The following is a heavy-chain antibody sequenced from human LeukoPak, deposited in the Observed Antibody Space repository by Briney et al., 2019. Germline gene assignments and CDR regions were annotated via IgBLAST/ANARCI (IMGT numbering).Heavy chain of an antibody. CDR2: IYWDDDK. CDR1: DFSLSTRGGN. D-gene: IGHD3-22*01. CDR3: VYRRSSGGYFDF. Sequence: SGPTLVKPPQTLTLTGTFADFSLSTRGGNVGWIRQPPGKALEWLALIYWDDDKRYSPSLKSRLTITKDTSKNQVVLSLTNMDPVDTATYYCVYRRSSGGYFDFWGQGTLVTVSS. J-gene: IGHJ4*02. V-gene: IGHV2-5*02.